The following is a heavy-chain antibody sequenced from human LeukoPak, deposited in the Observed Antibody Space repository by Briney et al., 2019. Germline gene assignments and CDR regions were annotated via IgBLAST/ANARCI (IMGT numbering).Heavy chain of an antibody. CDR1: GYSFTSHW. CDR3: ARKARLSYYDSSGYYQYYFDY. Sequence: GESLKISCKGSGYSFTSHWIGWVRQMPGKGLEWMGIIYPGDSDTRYSPSFQGQVSISADKSISTAYLQWSSLKASDTAMYYCARKARLSYYDSSGYYQYYFDYWGQGTLVTVSS. CDR2: IYPGDSDT. J-gene: IGHJ4*02. V-gene: IGHV5-51*01. D-gene: IGHD3-22*01.